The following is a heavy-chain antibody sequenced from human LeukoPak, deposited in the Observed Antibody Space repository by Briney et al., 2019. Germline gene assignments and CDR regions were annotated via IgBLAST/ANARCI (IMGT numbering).Heavy chain of an antibody. J-gene: IGHJ4*01. D-gene: IGHD2-8*02. Sequence: GGSLTLSCAASGFTFNEYPMHWVRQAPGKGLVRVSRLAGDGSGTNYADSVRCRFTIYRDNVKNTLYLQMSTLTAEDTAVYFCARDGFTGPVTAYLDYWGQGTLVTVSS. CDR2: LAGDGSGT. CDR1: GFTFNEYP. V-gene: IGHV3-74*01. CDR3: ARDGFTGPVTAYLDY.